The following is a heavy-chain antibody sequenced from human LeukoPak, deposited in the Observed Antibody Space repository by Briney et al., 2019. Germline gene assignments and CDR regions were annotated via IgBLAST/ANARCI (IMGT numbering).Heavy chain of an antibody. Sequence: SETLSLTCAVSGGSISSSNWWSWVRQPPGKGLEWIGEIYHSGSTYYNPSLKSRVTISVDRSKNQFSLKLSSVTAADTAVYYCARVGEGYSYVGTFDYWGQGTLVTVSS. J-gene: IGHJ4*02. D-gene: IGHD5-18*01. V-gene: IGHV4-4*02. CDR1: GGSISSSNW. CDR3: ARVGEGYSYVGTFDY. CDR2: IYHSGST.